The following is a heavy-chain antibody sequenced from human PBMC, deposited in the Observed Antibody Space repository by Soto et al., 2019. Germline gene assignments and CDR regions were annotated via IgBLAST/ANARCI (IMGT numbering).Heavy chain of an antibody. CDR3: AIYYFSSTRCILFHY. D-gene: IGHD2-2*01. J-gene: IGHJ4*02. CDR1: GGSMTRDDYY. Sequence: SEELSLTWSGSGGSMTRDDYYGSRIRQHKGKGLEWIGYIYYSGSTYYNPSLKSRLSISVDTYKNQFSLKLNSVIAADTAIYYCAIYYFSSTRCILFHYWCPGKLVTV. V-gene: IGHV4-30-4*01. CDR2: IYYSGST.